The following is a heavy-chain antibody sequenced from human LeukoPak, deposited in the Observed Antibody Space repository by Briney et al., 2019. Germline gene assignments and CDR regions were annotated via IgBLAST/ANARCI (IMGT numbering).Heavy chain of an antibody. Sequence: SETLSLTCAVYGGAFCGYYWSCSREPPGKGLEWIGEITNSGSTNYNTSLKSRVTISVDTSKNQFSLKLSSVTAADTAVYYCARRRYGSGRYSRFDYWGQGTLVTVSS. V-gene: IGHV4-34*01. J-gene: IGHJ4*02. CDR3: ARRRYGSGRYSRFDY. CDR1: GGAFCGYY. CDR2: ITNSGST. D-gene: IGHD3-10*01.